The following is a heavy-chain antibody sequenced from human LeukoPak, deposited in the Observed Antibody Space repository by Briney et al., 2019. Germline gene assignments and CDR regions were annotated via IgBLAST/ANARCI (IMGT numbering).Heavy chain of an antibody. J-gene: IGHJ4*02. CDR2: IYYSGST. CDR1: GGSISSGGYY. Sequence: SETLSLTCTVSGGSISSGGYYWSWIRQHPGKGLEWIGYIYYSGSTYYNPSLKSRVTISVDTSKNQFSLKLSSVTAADTAVYYCARVSDYYGSGSYYRGFDYWGQETLVTVSS. V-gene: IGHV4-31*03. CDR3: ARVSDYYGSGSYYRGFDY. D-gene: IGHD3-10*01.